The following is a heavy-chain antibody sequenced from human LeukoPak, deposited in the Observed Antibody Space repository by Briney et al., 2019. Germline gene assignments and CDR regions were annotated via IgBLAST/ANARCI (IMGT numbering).Heavy chain of an antibody. V-gene: IGHV3-23*01. D-gene: IGHD4/OR15-4a*01. Sequence: GGSLRLSCEASGFTFSSNAMSWVRQAPGKGLEWVSGISGSGGSTYYADSVKGRFTISRDNSKNTLYLQMNSLRAEDTAVYYCAKEIGAGWFDPWGQGTLVTVSS. CDR3: AKEIGAGWFDP. CDR2: ISGSGGST. J-gene: IGHJ5*02. CDR1: GFTFSSNA.